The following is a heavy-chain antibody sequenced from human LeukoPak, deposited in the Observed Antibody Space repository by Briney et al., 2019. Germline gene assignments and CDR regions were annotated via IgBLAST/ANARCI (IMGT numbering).Heavy chain of an antibody. J-gene: IGHJ4*02. Sequence: ASVKVSCKASGYTFTSYGISWVRQAPGQGLEWMGWISAYNGNTNYAQKLQGRVTMTTDTSTSTAYTELRSLRSDDTAVYYCARRTYYYGSGSYWYYFDYWGQGTLVTVSS. CDR3: ARRTYYYGSGSYWYYFDY. CDR1: GYTFTSYG. D-gene: IGHD3-10*01. V-gene: IGHV1-18*01. CDR2: ISAYNGNT.